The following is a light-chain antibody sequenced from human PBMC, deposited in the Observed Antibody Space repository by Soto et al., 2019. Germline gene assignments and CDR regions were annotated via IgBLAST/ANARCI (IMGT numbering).Light chain of an antibody. CDR1: QSVSSD. CDR3: QQRSNWPL. Sequence: EIVMTQSPATLSVSPGERATLSCRASQSVSSDLAWYHQKPGQAPRLLIYDASNRATGIPARFSGSGSGTDFTLTISSLEPEDFAVYYCQQRSNWPLFGQGTRLEIK. CDR2: DAS. J-gene: IGKJ5*01. V-gene: IGKV3-11*01.